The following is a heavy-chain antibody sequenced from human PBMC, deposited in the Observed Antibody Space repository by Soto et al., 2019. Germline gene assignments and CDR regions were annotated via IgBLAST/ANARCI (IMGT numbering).Heavy chain of an antibody. CDR3: TIVRVADSALDH. Sequence: GGALRLSCVGSGFIFSNNGMHWVRQTPGKGLEWVAFMSYDRSDTFYADSVKGRFTISRDNSKNTLFLHMSNLRAEDTAMYYCTIVRVADSALDHWGQGTLVTVS. J-gene: IGHJ4*02. CDR1: GFIFSNNG. V-gene: IGHV3-30*02. D-gene: IGHD3-10*02. CDR2: MSYDRSDT.